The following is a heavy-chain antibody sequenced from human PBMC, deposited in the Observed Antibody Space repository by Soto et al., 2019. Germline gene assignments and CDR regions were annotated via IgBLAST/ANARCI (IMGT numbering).Heavy chain of an antibody. CDR2: TYYRSKWYN. J-gene: IGHJ6*02. CDR1: GDSASSNSAA. Sequence: SQTLSLTCAISGDSASSNSAAWNWIRQSPSRGLEWLGRTYYRSKWYNDYAVSVKSRITINPDTSKNQFSLQLNSVTPEDTAVYYCARDRLAVAGPNYYYYGMDVWGQGTTVTVSS. V-gene: IGHV6-1*01. D-gene: IGHD6-19*01. CDR3: ARDRLAVAGPNYYYYGMDV.